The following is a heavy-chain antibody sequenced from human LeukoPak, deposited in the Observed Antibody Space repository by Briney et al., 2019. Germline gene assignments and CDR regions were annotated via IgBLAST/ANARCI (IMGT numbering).Heavy chain of an antibody. CDR3: ARVVRFGELYYFDY. CDR1: GGTFSSYA. Sequence: ASVKVSCKASGGTFSSYAISWVRQAPGQGLEWMGGIIPIFGTANYAQKFQGRATITADESTSTAYMELSSLRSEDTAVYYCARVVRFGELYYFDYWGQGTLVTVSS. D-gene: IGHD3-10*01. J-gene: IGHJ4*02. V-gene: IGHV1-69*13. CDR2: IIPIFGTA.